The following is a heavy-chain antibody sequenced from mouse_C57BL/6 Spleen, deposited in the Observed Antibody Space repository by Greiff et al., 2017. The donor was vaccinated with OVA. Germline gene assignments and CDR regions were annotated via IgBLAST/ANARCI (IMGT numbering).Heavy chain of an antibody. CDR1: GYAFTNYL. CDR3: ARAAGGSSYEWYFDV. D-gene: IGHD1-1*01. J-gene: IGHJ1*03. CDR2: INPGSGGT. Sequence: QVQLQQPGAELVRPGTSVKVSCKASGYAFTNYLIEWVKQRPGQGLEWIGVINPGSGGTNYNEKFKGKATLTADKSSSTASMQLSSLTSEDSAVYFCARAAGGSSYEWYFDVWGTGTTVTVSS. V-gene: IGHV1-54*01.